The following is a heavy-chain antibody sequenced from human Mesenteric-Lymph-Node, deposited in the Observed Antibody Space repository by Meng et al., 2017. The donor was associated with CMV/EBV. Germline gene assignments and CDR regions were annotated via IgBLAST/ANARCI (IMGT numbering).Heavy chain of an antibody. D-gene: IGHD1-26*01. V-gene: IGHV3-74*01. CDR1: GLSFSTYW. CDR2: INGDGSST. CDR3: AKDVVAYTYSPRGGFDP. J-gene: IGHJ5*02. Sequence: GESLKISCAASGLSFSTYWMHWVRQVPAKGLVWVSRINGDGSSTNYADSVKGRFSISRDNAKNTLYLQMNNLRAEDTAVYYCAKDVVAYTYSPRGGFDPWGQGTLVTVSS.